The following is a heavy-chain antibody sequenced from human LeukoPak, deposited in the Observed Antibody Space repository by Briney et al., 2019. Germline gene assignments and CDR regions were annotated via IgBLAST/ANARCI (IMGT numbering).Heavy chain of an antibody. CDR3: ARDYDYEDAGGFDY. D-gene: IGHD3-22*01. J-gene: IGHJ4*02. CDR2: ISYDGSHK. V-gene: IGHV3-30*03. CDR1: GFTFSSYG. Sequence: PGGSLRLSCAASGFTFSSYGMHWVRQAPGKGLEWVAVISYDGSHKYFADSVKGRFTISRDNSKNTLYLQMNSLRAEDTAVFYCARDYDYEDAGGFDYWGQGTLVTVSS.